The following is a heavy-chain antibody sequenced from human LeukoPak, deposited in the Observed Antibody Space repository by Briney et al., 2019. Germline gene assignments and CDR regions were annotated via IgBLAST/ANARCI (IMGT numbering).Heavy chain of an antibody. Sequence: SETLSLTCSVSGASISGYYWGWVRQPPGKGLEWIGFIHYTVSATYNPSLKSRVTMSVDTSKNQFSLRLSSVTAEDTAVYYYARAYTTNWYTLFGYWGQGTLVTVSS. CDR1: GASISGYY. CDR2: IHYTVSA. J-gene: IGHJ4*02. CDR3: ARAYTTNWYTLFGY. D-gene: IGHD6-13*01. V-gene: IGHV4-59*01.